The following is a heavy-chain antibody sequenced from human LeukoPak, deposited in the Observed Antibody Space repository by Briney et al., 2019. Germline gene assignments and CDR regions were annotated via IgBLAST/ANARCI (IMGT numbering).Heavy chain of an antibody. Sequence: ASVKVSCKASGYTFTSYGISWVRQAPGQGLEWMGWISAYNGNTNYAQKLQGRVTMTTDTSTSTAYMELRSLRSDDTAVYYCARRRITFGGVIADQIDYWGQGTLVTVSS. J-gene: IGHJ4*02. CDR3: ARRRITFGGVIADQIDY. V-gene: IGHV1-18*01. CDR2: ISAYNGNT. D-gene: IGHD3-16*02. CDR1: GYTFTSYG.